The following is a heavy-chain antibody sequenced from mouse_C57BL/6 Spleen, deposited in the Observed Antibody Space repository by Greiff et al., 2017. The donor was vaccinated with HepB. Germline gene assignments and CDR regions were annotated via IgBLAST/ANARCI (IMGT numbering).Heavy chain of an antibody. V-gene: IGHV1-42*01. D-gene: IGHD1-1*01. CDR3: ARRSGYSWFAY. CDR1: GYSFTGYY. CDR2: INPSTGGT. Sequence: VQLQQSGPELVKPGASVKISCKASGYSFTGYYMNWVKQSPEKSLEWIGEINPSTGGTTYNQKFKAKATLTVDKSSSTAYMQLKSLTSEDSAVYYCARRSGYSWFAYWGQGTLVTVSA. J-gene: IGHJ3*01.